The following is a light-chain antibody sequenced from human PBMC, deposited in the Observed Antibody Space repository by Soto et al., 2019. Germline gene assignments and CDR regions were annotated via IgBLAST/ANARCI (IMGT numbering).Light chain of an antibody. J-gene: IGLJ2*01. V-gene: IGLV1-40*01. CDR1: SSNIGAGYD. Sequence: QSVLTQPPSVSGAPGQRVTISCTGSSSNIGAGYDVHWYQQLPGTAPKLLIYGNNNRPSGVPDRFSGSKSGTSASLAINGLQAEEEADYYCQSYDSSLSGVVFGGGTKLTVL. CDR3: QSYDSSLSGVV. CDR2: GNN.